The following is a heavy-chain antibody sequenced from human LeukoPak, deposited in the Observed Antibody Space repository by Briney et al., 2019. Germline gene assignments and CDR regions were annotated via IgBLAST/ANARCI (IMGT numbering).Heavy chain of an antibody. CDR2: XSSSSSTI. V-gene: IGHV3-48*01. CDR1: GXTFSSYS. CDR3: ARDPLIPIVGATNAVDY. J-gene: IGHJ4*02. D-gene: IGHD1-26*01. Sequence: GGSLXXSXAASGXTFSSYSMNWVXXAXGXXXXXXSXXSSSSSTIYYADSVKGRFTISRDNGKNSLYLQMNSLGAEDTAVYYCARDPLIPIVGATNAVDYWGQGTLVTVSS.